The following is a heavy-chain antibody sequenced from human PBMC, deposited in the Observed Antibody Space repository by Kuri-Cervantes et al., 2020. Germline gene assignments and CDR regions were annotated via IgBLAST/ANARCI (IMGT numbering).Heavy chain of an antibody. J-gene: IGHJ4*02. CDR3: ARRGYADNYFDY. CDR1: GGSISSSSYY. Sequence: SETLSLTCTVSGGSISSSSYYWNWIRQPPGKGLEWIGSIHHSGSTYYNPSLKSRVSISVDMSKNQFSLNLSSVTAADTAVYYCARRGYADNYFDYWGRGTLVTVSS. V-gene: IGHV4-39*01. CDR2: IHHSGST. D-gene: IGHD1-1*01.